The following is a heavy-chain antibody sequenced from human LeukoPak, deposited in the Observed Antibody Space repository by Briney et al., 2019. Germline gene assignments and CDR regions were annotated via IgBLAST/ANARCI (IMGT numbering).Heavy chain of an antibody. CDR3: ARLQRIAAAHLGNWFDP. CDR1: GYTFIDYY. CDR2: INPNSGGT. J-gene: IGHJ5*02. Sequence: ASVKVSCKASGYTFIDYYMHWVRQAPGQGLEWMGWINPNSGGTNYAQKFQGRVTMTRDTSTSTAYMDLCSLRSDDTAVYYCARLQRIAAAHLGNWFDPWGQGTRVTVSS. D-gene: IGHD6-13*01. V-gene: IGHV1-2*02.